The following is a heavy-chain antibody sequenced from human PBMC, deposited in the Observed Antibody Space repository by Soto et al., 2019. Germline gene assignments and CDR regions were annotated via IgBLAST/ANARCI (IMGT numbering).Heavy chain of an antibody. Sequence: ASVKVSCKASGYTFTGYYMHWVRQAPGQGLEWMGWINPNSGGTNYAQKFQGWVTMTRDTSISTAYMELSRLRSDDTAVYYCARDCSGGSCYYGMDVWGQGTTVTVSS. J-gene: IGHJ6*02. CDR1: GYTFTGYY. CDR3: ARDCSGGSCYYGMDV. D-gene: IGHD2-15*01. V-gene: IGHV1-2*04. CDR2: INPNSGGT.